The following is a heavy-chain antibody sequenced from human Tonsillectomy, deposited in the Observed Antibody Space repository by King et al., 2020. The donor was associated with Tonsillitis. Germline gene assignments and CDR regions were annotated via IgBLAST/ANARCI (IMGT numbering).Heavy chain of an antibody. J-gene: IGHJ6*03. CDR1: GGTFSSYA. Sequence: QLVQSGAEVKKPGSSVKVSCKASGGTFSSYAISWVRQAPGQGLEWMGGIIPIFGTASYAQKFQGRVTITADESTSTAYMELSSLRSEDTAVYYCARGGTAMGYYYYYMDVWGKGTTVTVSS. V-gene: IGHV1-69*01. CDR2: IIPIFGTA. CDR3: ARGGTAMGYYYYYMDV. D-gene: IGHD5-18*01.